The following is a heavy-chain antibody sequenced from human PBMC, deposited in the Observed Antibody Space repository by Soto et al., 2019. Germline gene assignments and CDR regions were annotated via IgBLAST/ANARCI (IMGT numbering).Heavy chain of an antibody. V-gene: IGHV4-59*01. D-gene: IGHD2-15*01. J-gene: IGHJ4*02. CDR2: IYYSGST. CDR3: ARDSRYCSGGSCYSGFGQFDY. Sequence: SETLSLPCTVSGGSISSYYWSWIRQPPGKGLEWIGYIYYSGSTNYNPSLKSRVTISVDTSKNQFSLKLSSVTAADTAVYYCARDSRYCSGGSCYSGFGQFDYWGQGTLVTVSS. CDR1: GGSISSYY.